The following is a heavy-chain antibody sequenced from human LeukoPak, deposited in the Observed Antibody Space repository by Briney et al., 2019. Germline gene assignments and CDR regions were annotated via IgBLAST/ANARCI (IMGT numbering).Heavy chain of an antibody. CDR1: GFTFNSYS. CDR3: ARGATDTTRWFDP. J-gene: IGHJ5*02. CDR2: ISRTSESI. D-gene: IGHD1-7*01. Sequence: GGSLRLSCAASGFTFNSYSMSWVRQVPGKGLEWVSIISRTSESIFYADSVKGRFTISRDNAKNSLYLQMNGLRADDTAAYYCARGATDTTRWFDPWGQGTLVTVSS. V-gene: IGHV3-21*01.